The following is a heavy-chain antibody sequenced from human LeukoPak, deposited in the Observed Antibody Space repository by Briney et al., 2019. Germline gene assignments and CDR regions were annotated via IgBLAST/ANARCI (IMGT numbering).Heavy chain of an antibody. J-gene: IGHJ4*02. CDR2: IKSKTDGGTT. CDR1: GFTFSSAW. D-gene: IGHD2-15*01. CDR3: TTAYCSGGSCQN. V-gene: IGHV3-15*01. Sequence: GGSLRLSCAASGFTFSSAWMSWVRQAPGKGLEWVGRIKSKTDGGTTDYAAPVKGRFTISRDDSKNTLYLQMNSLKTEDTAVYYCTTAYCSGGSCQNWGQGTLVTVSS.